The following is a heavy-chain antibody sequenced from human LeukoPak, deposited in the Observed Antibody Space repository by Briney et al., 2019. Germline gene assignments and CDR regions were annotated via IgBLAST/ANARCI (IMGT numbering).Heavy chain of an antibody. CDR2: IDSSNSYI. D-gene: IGHD3-22*01. CDR1: GFTFRSYS. CDR3: ARVEDYYDSSGYSAWDY. Sequence: PGGSLRLSCAASGFTFRSYSMTWVRQAPGKGLEWVSSIDSSNSYIYYADSVKGRFTISRDNAKSSLYLQMNSLRAEDTAVYYCARVEDYYDSSGYSAWDYWGQGTLVTVSS. V-gene: IGHV3-21*01. J-gene: IGHJ4*02.